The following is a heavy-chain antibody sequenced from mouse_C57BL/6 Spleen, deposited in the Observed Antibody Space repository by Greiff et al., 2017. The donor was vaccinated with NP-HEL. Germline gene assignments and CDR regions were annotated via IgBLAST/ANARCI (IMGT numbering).Heavy chain of an antibody. CDR2: IDPSDSYT. CDR1: GYTFTSYW. CDR3: ARRSYGSSPAWFAY. Sequence: QVQLQQPGAELVMPGASVKLSCKASGYTFTSYWMHWVKQRPGQGLEWIGEIDPSDSYTNYNQKFKGKSTLTVDKSSSTAYMQLSSLTSEDSAVYYCARRSYGSSPAWFAYWGQGTLVTVSA. J-gene: IGHJ3*01. D-gene: IGHD1-1*01. V-gene: IGHV1-69*01.